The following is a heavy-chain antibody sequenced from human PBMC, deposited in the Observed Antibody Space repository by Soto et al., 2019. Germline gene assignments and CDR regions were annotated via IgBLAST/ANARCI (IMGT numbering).Heavy chain of an antibody. Sequence: PGGSLRLSCAGSGFTPTTTPLSWVRQPPGKGLEWVTTISGTASRTYYVDSVKGRFFISRDNSKNTVTLQMNNLTVDDTAVYYCATSFRYFDNWGQGTRVTVS. D-gene: IGHD3-9*01. CDR2: ISGTASRT. CDR3: ATSFRYFDN. J-gene: IGHJ4*02. CDR1: GFTPTTTP. V-gene: IGHV3-23*01.